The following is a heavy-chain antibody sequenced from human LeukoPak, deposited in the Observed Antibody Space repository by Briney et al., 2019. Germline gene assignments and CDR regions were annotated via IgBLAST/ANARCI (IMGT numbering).Heavy chain of an antibody. CDR1: GGTFSNYA. V-gene: IGHV1-69*04. Sequence: SVKVSCKASGGTFSNYALSWVRQAPGQGLEWMGRFIPILDITNYPQRFQGRVTITADKSTSTAYMELSSLRSEDTAIYYCARAIPAADDAFDIWGQGTMVTVSS. CDR3: ARAIPAADDAFDI. D-gene: IGHD6-13*01. J-gene: IGHJ3*02. CDR2: FIPILDIT.